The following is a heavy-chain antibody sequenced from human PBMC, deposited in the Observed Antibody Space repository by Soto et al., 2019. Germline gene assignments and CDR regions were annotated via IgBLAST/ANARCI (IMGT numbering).Heavy chain of an antibody. D-gene: IGHD5-18*01. CDR3: VRSSSGCFDY. J-gene: IGHJ4*02. CDR2: LNYDGSST. CDR1: GVTLIHYW. V-gene: IGHV3-74*01. Sequence: GGSLRLSCAASGVTLIHYWMHWVRQVTGRGLVWVSRLNYDGSSTHYADSVKGRFTISRDNAKNTLYLQMSSLRAEDTAIYYCVRSSSGCFDYWGQGTVVTVSS.